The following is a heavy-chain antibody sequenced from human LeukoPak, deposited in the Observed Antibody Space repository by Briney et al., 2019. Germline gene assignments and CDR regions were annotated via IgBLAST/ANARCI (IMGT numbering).Heavy chain of an antibody. Sequence: TSETLSLTCTVSGGSISSYYWSWIRQPPGKGPEWIGYIYYSGSTNYNPSLKSRVTISVDTSKNQFSLKLSSVTAADTAVYYCAREGLWGQGTLVTVSS. CDR2: IYYSGST. CDR1: GGSISSYY. CDR3: AREGL. J-gene: IGHJ4*02. V-gene: IGHV4-59*01.